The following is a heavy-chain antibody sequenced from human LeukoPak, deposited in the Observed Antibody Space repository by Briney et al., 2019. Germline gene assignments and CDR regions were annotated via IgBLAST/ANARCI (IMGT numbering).Heavy chain of an antibody. J-gene: IGHJ4*02. Sequence: PGGSLRLSCAASGFTFSSYSMNWVRQAPGKGLEWVSYISSSGTTIYYADSVKGRFTISRDNAKNTLYLQMNSLRAEDTAVYYCAKLYGSGSYSPFDYWGQGTLVTVSS. CDR2: ISSSGTTI. CDR3: AKLYGSGSYSPFDY. CDR1: GFTFSSYS. D-gene: IGHD3-10*01. V-gene: IGHV3-48*01.